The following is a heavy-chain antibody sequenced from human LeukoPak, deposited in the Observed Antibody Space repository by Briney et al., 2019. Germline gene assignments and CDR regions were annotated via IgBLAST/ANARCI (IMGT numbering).Heavy chain of an antibody. CDR1: GYTSTSYG. CDR2: ISAYNGNT. D-gene: IGHD6-13*01. CDR3: ARDILLWEYIAAAGGIDY. Sequence: ASVKVSCKASGYTSTSYGISWVRQAPGQGLEWMGWISAYNGNTNYAQKFQGRVTMTRDTSISTAYMELSRLRSDDTAVYYCARDILLWEYIAAAGGIDYWGQGTLVTVSS. V-gene: IGHV1-18*01. J-gene: IGHJ4*02.